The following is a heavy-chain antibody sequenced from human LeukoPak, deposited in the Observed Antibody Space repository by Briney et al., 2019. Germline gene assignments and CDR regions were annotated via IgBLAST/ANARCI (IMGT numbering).Heavy chain of an antibody. CDR1: GGTFSSYA. Sequence: ASVKVSCKASGGTFSSYAISWVRQAPGQGLEWMGWMNPNSGNTGYAQKFQGRVTMTRNTSISTAYMELSSLRSEDTAVYYCARAPVAGTRRGWFDPWGQGTLVTVSS. V-gene: IGHV1-8*02. CDR3: ARAPVAGTRRGWFDP. D-gene: IGHD6-19*01. CDR2: MNPNSGNT. J-gene: IGHJ5*02.